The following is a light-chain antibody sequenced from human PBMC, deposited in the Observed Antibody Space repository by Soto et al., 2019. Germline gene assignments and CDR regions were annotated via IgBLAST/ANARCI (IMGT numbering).Light chain of an antibody. Sequence: QSVLTQPAPVSGSPGQSITISCTGTSSDVGDYNYVSWYQQQPGKAPKVMIYDVSNRPSGVSNRFSGSKSGNTASLTISGLQAEDEADYYCSSYTSSSTLVFGTGTKVTVL. J-gene: IGLJ1*01. CDR2: DVS. CDR1: SSDVGDYNY. CDR3: SSYTSSSTLV. V-gene: IGLV2-14*01.